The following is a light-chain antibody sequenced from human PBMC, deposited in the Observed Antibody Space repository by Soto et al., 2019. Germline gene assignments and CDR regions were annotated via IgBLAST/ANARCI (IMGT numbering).Light chain of an antibody. V-gene: IGLV2-14*01. CDR3: SSYTSSSTLVV. Sequence: QSALTQPASVSGSPGQSITISCTGTSSDVGGYNYVSWYQENPGKAPKLMXXDVSNRPSXVSNRFSGSKSGNTASLTISGXXXXXXXXYYCSSYTSSSTLVVFGGGTKLTVL. J-gene: IGLJ2*01. CDR2: DVS. CDR1: SSDVGGYNY.